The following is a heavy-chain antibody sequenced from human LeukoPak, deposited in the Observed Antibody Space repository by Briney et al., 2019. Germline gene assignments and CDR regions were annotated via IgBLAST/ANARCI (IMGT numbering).Heavy chain of an antibody. V-gene: IGHV3-21*06. CDR2: ISSSSTYI. D-gene: IGHD4-11*01. CDR3: AKDLNTVTTAFFVH. Sequence: GGSLRLSCAASGFTFSSYSMNWVRQAPGKWLEWVSSISSSSTYIYYADSVKGRFTISRDNAKNSLYLQMNSLRAEDTAVYYCAKDLNTVTTAFFVHWGQGTLVTVSS. CDR1: GFTFSSYS. J-gene: IGHJ4*02.